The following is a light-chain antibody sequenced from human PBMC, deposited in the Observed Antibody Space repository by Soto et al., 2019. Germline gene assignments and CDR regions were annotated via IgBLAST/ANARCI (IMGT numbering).Light chain of an antibody. CDR3: QQYDNLPRLT. Sequence: DIQMTQSPSSLSASVGDRVTITCQASQDISNYLNWYQQKPGKAPKLLIYDASNLETGVPSRFSGSESGTDFTFTISSLQPEDIATYYCQQYDNLPRLTFGGGTKVDIK. CDR1: QDISNY. CDR2: DAS. J-gene: IGKJ4*01. V-gene: IGKV1-33*01.